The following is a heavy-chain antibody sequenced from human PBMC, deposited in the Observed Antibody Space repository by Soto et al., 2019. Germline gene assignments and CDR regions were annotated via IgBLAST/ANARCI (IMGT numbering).Heavy chain of an antibody. CDR1: GGSLIAYY. V-gene: IGHV4-59*01. J-gene: IGHJ4*02. CDR3: ARIGRESNANYVVPYFDH. Sequence: ASETLSLTCTVSGGSLIAYYWSWIRQPPGKGLEYIGHIYCSGSTNYNPSLKSRVTILVDTPKNQFSLKVSSVTAADTAVYYCARIGRESNANYVVPYFDHWGQGTLVTVSS. D-gene: IGHD1-7*01. CDR2: IYCSGST.